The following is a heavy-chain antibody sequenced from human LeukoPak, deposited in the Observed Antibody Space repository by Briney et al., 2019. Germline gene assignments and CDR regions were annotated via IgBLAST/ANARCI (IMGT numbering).Heavy chain of an antibody. V-gene: IGHV4-39*02. CDR2: ISSSGNT. CDR3: ARLGAGPTYYDFWSGYSSFYFDY. CDR1: GVSTSSGNYY. Sequence: PSETLSLTCTVSGVSTSSGNYYWGWIRQPPGKGLEWIGGISSSGNTYYNPSPKSRITISIDTSKNHFSLKLSSVSAADTAVYYCARLGAGPTYYDFWSGYSSFYFDYWGQGTLVTVSS. D-gene: IGHD3-3*01. J-gene: IGHJ4*02.